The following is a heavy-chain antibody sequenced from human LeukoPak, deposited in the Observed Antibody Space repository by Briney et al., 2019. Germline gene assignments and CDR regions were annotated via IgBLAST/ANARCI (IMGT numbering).Heavy chain of an antibody. CDR2: INHSGST. CDR3: VRLLYGSGSYYLDY. D-gene: IGHD3-10*01. J-gene: IGHJ4*02. Sequence: SETLSLTCAVYGGSFSGYYWSWIRQPPGKGLEWIGEINHSGSTNYNPSIKSRVTISVDTSKNQFSLKLSSVTAADTSVYYCVRLLYGSGSYYLDYWGQGTLVTVSS. CDR1: GGSFSGYY. V-gene: IGHV4-34*01.